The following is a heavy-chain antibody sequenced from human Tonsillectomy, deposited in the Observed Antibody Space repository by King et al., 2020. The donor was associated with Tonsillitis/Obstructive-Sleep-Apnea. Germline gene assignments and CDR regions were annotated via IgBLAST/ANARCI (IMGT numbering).Heavy chain of an antibody. CDR1: GFTFKNYG. V-gene: IGHV3-64*07. CDR3: ARRTDSGSSSAWYFDL. Sequence: VQLVESGGGLVQPGGSLTLSCAASGFTFKNYGMHWVRQAPGKGLEYVAAIASNGDKTFYADSVKGRFTISRDNSKNTLYLQMGSLRADDMAVYYCARRTDSGSSSAWYFDLWGRDILVTVSS. J-gene: IGHJ2*01. CDR2: IASNGDKT. D-gene: IGHD4-17*01.